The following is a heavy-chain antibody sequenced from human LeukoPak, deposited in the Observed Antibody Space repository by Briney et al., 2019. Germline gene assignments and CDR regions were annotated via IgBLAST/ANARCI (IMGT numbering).Heavy chain of an antibody. D-gene: IGHD6-19*01. J-gene: IGHJ4*02. CDR1: GYTFTTYP. Sequence: ASVKVSCKASGYTFTTYPINWVRQAPGQGLEWMGWINTNTGNPTYAQGFTGRFVFSLDTSVSTAYLQISSLKAEDTAVYYCARDPYSIAVAGTGYDYWGQGTLVTVSS. CDR3: ARDPYSIAVAGTGYDY. V-gene: IGHV7-4-1*02. CDR2: INTNTGNP.